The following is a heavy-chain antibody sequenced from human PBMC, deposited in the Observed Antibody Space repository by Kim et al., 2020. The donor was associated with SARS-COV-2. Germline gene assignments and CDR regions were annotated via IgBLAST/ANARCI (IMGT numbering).Heavy chain of an antibody. CDR3: ARVRGPTVAVMYFDY. CDR1: GFTFSNHG. J-gene: IGHJ4*02. D-gene: IGHD6-19*01. V-gene: IGHV3-21*05. Sequence: GGSLRLSCATSGFTFSNHGMIWVRQAPGKGLEWVSYISPRSEDIYYGDSVKGRLTISRDDAKNSLYLQMNSLRDEDTAVYYCARVRGPTVAVMYFDYWGQGTLVTVSS. CDR2: ISPRSEDI.